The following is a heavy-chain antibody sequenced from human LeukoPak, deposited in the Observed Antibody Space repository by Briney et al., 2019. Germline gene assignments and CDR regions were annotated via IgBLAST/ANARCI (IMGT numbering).Heavy chain of an antibody. D-gene: IGHD3-16*01. CDR1: DFTLTTFT. J-gene: IGHJ4*02. CDR3: GRGSSRGGLDS. Sequence: GGSLRLSRAASDFTLTTFTMHSVRQAPRKGLEWVSSVISSSRTIKYADSLQGRSTLSRGNAKNSMYLQIHNLRREDTAAYYSGRGSSRGGLDSWGQGTLVTVSS. V-gene: IGHV3-48*01. CDR2: VISSSRTI.